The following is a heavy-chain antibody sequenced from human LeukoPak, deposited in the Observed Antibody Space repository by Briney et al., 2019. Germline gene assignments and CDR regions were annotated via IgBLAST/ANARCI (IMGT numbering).Heavy chain of an antibody. J-gene: IGHJ4*02. CDR2: ISAYNGNT. V-gene: IGHV1-18*01. D-gene: IGHD6-6*01. CDR1: GYTFTSYG. Sequence: ASVKVSCKASGYTFTSYGISWVRQAPGQGLEWMGWISAYNGNTNYAQKLQGRVTMTTDTSTSTAYMELRSLRSDDTAVYYCARRIAARPDSYFDYWGQGTLVTVSS. CDR3: ARRIAARPDSYFDY.